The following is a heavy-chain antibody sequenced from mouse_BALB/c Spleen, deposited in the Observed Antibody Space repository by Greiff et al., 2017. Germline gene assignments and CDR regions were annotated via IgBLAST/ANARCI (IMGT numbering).Heavy chain of an antibody. D-gene: IGHD2-14*01. J-gene: IGHJ4*01. CDR1: GYTFTSYT. CDR2: INPSSGYT. CDR3: ASKPDTYDYAMDY. V-gene: IGHV1-4*01. Sequence: VQLQQSGAELARPGASVKMSCKASGYTFTSYTMHWVKQRPGQGLEWIGYINPSSGYTNYNQKFKDKATLTADKSSSTAYMQLSSLTSEDSAVYYCASKPDTYDYAMDYWGQGTSVTVSS.